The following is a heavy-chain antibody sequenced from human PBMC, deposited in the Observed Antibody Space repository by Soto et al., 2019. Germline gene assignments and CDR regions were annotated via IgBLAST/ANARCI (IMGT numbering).Heavy chain of an antibody. Sequence: PGGSLRLSCAASGFTFSSYGMHWVRQAPGKGLEWVAVISYDGSNKYYADSVKGRFTISRDNSKNTLYLQMNSLRAEDTAVYYCAAWAFCGGDCYSRLPTYYYYGLDVWGQGTTVTVSS. CDR2: ISYDGSNK. CDR3: AAWAFCGGDCYSRLPTYYYYGLDV. CDR1: GFTFSSYG. V-gene: IGHV3-30*03. J-gene: IGHJ6*02. D-gene: IGHD2-21*02.